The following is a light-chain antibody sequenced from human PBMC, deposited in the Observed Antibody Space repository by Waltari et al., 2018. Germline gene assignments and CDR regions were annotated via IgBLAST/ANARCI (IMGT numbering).Light chain of an antibody. J-gene: IGLJ2*01. V-gene: IGLV3-1*01. CDR3: QAWDSSTAE. CDR2: QES. CDR1: KLGDKY. Sequence: SYELTQPPSVSVSPGQTASITCSGDKLGDKYACWYQQKQGQSPVLVIYQESKRPSGIPVRFSGANSGTTATLTIGGAQAMDVADYYCQAWDSSTAEFGGGTQLTVL.